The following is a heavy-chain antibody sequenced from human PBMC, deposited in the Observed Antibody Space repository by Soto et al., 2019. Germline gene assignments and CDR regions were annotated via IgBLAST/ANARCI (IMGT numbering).Heavy chain of an antibody. J-gene: IGHJ4*02. Sequence: GGSLRLSCAASGFTFSSYVMSWVRQAPGKGLEWVSTISGSGGNTYYADSVKGRFAVSRDNSENTLFLQMNSLRAEDTAVYYCATAAGWFGRFDYWGQGTLVTVSS. CDR1: GFTFSSYV. V-gene: IGHV3-23*01. D-gene: IGHD3-10*01. CDR3: ATAAGWFGRFDY. CDR2: ISGSGGNT.